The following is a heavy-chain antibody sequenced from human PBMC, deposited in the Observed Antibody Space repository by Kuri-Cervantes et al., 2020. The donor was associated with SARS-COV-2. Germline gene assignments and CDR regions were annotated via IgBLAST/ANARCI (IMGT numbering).Heavy chain of an antibody. CDR2: MNPNSGNT. CDR1: GYTFTSYD. Sequence: ASVKVSCKASGYTFTSYDINWVRQATGQGLEWMGWMNPNSGNTGYAQKFQGRVTMTRNTSISTAYMELSSLRSEDTDVYYCATIGIVGATIHFDYWGQGTLVTVSS. J-gene: IGHJ4*02. V-gene: IGHV1-8*01. CDR3: ATIGIVGATIHFDY. D-gene: IGHD1-26*01.